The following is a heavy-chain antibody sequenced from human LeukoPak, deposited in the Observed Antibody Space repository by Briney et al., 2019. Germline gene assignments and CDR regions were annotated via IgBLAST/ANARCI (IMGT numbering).Heavy chain of an antibody. V-gene: IGHV3-21*01. Sequence: PGGSLRLSCAASGFTFSSYSMNWVRQAPGKGLEWVSSIGSSSSYIYYADSVKGRFTISRDNAKNSLYLQMNSLRAEDTAVYYCARVYDSSGYYLPPFDYWGQGTLVTVSS. J-gene: IGHJ4*02. D-gene: IGHD3-22*01. CDR1: GFTFSSYS. CDR2: IGSSSSYI. CDR3: ARVYDSSGYYLPPFDY.